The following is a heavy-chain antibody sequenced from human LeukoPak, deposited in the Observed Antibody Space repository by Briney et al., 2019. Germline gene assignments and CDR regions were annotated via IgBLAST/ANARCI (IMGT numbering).Heavy chain of an antibody. D-gene: IGHD5-12*01. V-gene: IGHV3-7*01. CDR1: GLTLSKDW. CDR2: IKQDGSEI. Sequence: GGSLRLSCEADGLTLSKDWMGRGHQDQGKGLEWVANIKQDGSEIYYVDSVKGRFTISRDTAKDSLYLQMNSLRAEDTAVYYCARDRGHSGYDLYDYWGQGTLVTVSS. CDR3: ARDRGHSGYDLYDY. J-gene: IGHJ4*02.